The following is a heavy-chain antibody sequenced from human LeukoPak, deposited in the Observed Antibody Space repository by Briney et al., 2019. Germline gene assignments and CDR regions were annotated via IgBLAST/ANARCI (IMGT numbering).Heavy chain of an antibody. CDR2: INPNSGDI. V-gene: IGHV1-2*06. D-gene: IGHD2-2*01. Sequence: ASVKVSCKASGYTFTGYYMHWVRQAPGQGLEWMGRINPNSGDIKYAQKFQGRVTMTRDTSISTAYMELSRLTSDDTAVYYCAKQYCSSPNCYANFDYWGQGTLVTVSS. CDR1: GYTFTGYY. J-gene: IGHJ4*02. CDR3: AKQYCSSPNCYANFDY.